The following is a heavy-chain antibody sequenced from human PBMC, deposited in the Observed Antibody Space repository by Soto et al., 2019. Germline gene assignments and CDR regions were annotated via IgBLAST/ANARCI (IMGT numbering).Heavy chain of an antibody. J-gene: IGHJ4*02. V-gene: IGHV4-38-2*02. CDR3: ARDSSGGNCDFDL. CDR2: ISERGSS. CDR1: GYSITRGYH. D-gene: IGHD2-15*01. Sequence: PSETMSLTCDVSGYSITRGYHWGWTRQPPGKGLEWIGSISERGSSYYNPSLKSRVTISRDTPKNQFSLTLSSVTAADTAIYFCARDSSGGNCDFDLWGQGTSVTVSS.